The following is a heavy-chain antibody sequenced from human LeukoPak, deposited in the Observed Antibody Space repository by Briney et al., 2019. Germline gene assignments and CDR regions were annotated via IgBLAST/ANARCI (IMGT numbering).Heavy chain of an antibody. CDR1: GGFFSGYY. V-gene: IGHV4-34*01. CDR2: INQSGRT. CDR3: AREVKDSRGYGAFDI. Sequence: SETLSLTCAVYGGFFSGYYWSWIRQPPGKGLEWIGEINQSGRTNYNPSLKSRVTISVDTSTNQFSLNMSSVTAADTAVYYCAREVKDSRGYGAFDIWGQGTMVTVSS. J-gene: IGHJ3*02. D-gene: IGHD3-22*01.